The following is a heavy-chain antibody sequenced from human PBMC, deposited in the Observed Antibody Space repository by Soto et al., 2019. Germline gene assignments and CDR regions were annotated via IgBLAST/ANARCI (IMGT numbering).Heavy chain of an antibody. V-gene: IGHV3-7*04. J-gene: IGHJ6*02. CDR2: IKEDGSEK. CDR3: ARDKGGRSGMDV. D-gene: IGHD3-16*01. CDR1: GFRFSNRW. Sequence: EEELVESGGGLVQPGGSLRLSCAASGFRFSNRWMSWVRQAPGKGLEWVAYIKEDGSEKYYADSVKGRFTLSRDNAKNSLYVEMDSLRDEDTAVYYCARDKGGRSGMDVWGQGTTVTVSS.